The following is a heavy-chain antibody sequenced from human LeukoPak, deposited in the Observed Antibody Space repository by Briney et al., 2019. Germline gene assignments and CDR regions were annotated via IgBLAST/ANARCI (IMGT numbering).Heavy chain of an antibody. CDR2: INTNSGGT. CDR1: GYTFTAYY. V-gene: IGHV1-2*02. Sequence: ASVKVSCKTSGYTFTAYYMHWVRQAPGQGLEWMGWINTNSGGTNYAQKFQGRVTMTRDTSISTAYMELSRLRSEDTAIYYCAREGEDAFDIWGQGAMVTVSS. CDR3: AREGEDAFDI. J-gene: IGHJ3*02.